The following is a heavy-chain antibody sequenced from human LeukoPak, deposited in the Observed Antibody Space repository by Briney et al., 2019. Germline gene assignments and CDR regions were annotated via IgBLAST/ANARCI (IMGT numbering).Heavy chain of an antibody. Sequence: GGSLRLSCAASGFTFTHYGMNWVRQAPGEGLEWVSGLISSGASTYYADSVKGRFTVSRDNSKNSLYLQMNSLRAEDTAVYYCARVLNWGSSYFDLWGRGTLVTVSS. J-gene: IGHJ2*01. CDR3: ARVLNWGSSYFDL. CDR1: GFTFTHYG. D-gene: IGHD7-27*01. CDR2: LISSGAST. V-gene: IGHV3-23*01.